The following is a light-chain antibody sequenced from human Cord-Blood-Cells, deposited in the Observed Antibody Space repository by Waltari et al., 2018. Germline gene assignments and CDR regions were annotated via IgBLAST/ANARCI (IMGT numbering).Light chain of an antibody. CDR2: GAA. V-gene: IGKV3-15*01. J-gene: IGKJ4*01. Sequence: EVVMTQSPATLSVSPGERATLSCRASQSVSSNLAWYQQKPGQAPRLLIYGAATRATGSPARFSGSGSGTEFTLHISSLQSEDFAVYYCQQYNNWPPLTFGGGTKVEIK. CDR3: QQYNNWPPLT. CDR1: QSVSSN.